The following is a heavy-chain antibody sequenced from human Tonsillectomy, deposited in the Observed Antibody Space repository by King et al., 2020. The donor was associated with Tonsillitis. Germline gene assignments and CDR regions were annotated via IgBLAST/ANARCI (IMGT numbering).Heavy chain of an antibody. CDR1: GYTFIGYY. Sequence: VQLVQSGAEVKKPGASVKVSCKASGYTFIGYYLHWVRQAPGQGLEWMGWINPNSGGTNYAQKFQGRVTMTRDTPISTAYMELSRLRSDDTAVYYCARGKGTYYYDSSAYYAGDYWGQGTLVTVSS. V-gene: IGHV1-2*02. CDR2: INPNSGGT. J-gene: IGHJ4*02. D-gene: IGHD3-22*01. CDR3: ARGKGTYYYDSSAYYAGDY.